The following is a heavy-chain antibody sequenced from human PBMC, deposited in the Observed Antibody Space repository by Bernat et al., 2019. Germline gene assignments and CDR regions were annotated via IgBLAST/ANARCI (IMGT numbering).Heavy chain of an antibody. D-gene: IGHD6-19*01. V-gene: IGHV5-51*01. CDR2: IYPGDSDT. CDR3: ARLRGIAVAGLRYFDY. CDR1: GYSFTSYW. Sequence: EVQLVQSGAEVKKPGESLKISCKGSGYSFTSYWNGWVRQMPGKGLEWMGIIYPGDSDTRYSPSFQGQVTISADKSISTAYLQWSSLKASDTAMYYCARLRGIAVAGLRYFDYWGQGTLVTVSS. J-gene: IGHJ4*02.